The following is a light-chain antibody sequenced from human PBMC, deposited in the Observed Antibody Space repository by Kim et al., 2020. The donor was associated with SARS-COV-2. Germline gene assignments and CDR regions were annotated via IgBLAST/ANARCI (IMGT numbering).Light chain of an antibody. J-gene: IGLJ2*01. CDR2: GKN. CDR3: NSRGSNDNVL. V-gene: IGLV3-19*01. Sequence: ALGQTVRITCQGDSLRSYYATWYQQKPGQAPIVGIYGKNNRPSGMPDRFSGSSSGDTASLTITGTQAGDEADYYCNSRGSNDNVLFGGGTQLTVL. CDR1: SLRSYY.